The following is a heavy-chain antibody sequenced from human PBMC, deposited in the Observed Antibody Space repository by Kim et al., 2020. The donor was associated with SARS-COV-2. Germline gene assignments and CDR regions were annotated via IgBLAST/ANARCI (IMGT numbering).Heavy chain of an antibody. CDR1: GYTFTSYA. J-gene: IGHJ6*02. CDR3: AREPWGGYNLGYYYGMDV. D-gene: IGHD5-12*01. V-gene: IGHV1-3*01. Sequence: ASVKVSCKASGYTFTSYAMHWVRQAPGQRLEWMGWINAGNGNTKYSQKFQGRVTITRDTSASTAYMELSSLRSEDTAVYYCAREPWGGYNLGYYYGMDVWGQGTTVTVSS. CDR2: INAGNGNT.